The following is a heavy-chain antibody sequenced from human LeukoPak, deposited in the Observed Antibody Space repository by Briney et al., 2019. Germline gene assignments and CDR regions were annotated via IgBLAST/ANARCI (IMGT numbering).Heavy chain of an antibody. CDR2: IWYDGSQE. Sequence: PGGSLRLSCAASGFSFSNYGMHWVRQAPGKGLEWVAFIWYDGSQEYYTDSVKGRFTISRDNSKNTLYLQTNSLRPDDTAVYYCAKDPSFRPGYFDYWGQGTLVTVSS. V-gene: IGHV3-30*02. CDR1: GFSFSNYG. CDR3: AKDPSFRPGYFDY. J-gene: IGHJ4*02.